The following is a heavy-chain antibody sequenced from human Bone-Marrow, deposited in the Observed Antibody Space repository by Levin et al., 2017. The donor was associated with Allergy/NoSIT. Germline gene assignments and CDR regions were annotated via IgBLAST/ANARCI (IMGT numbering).Heavy chain of an antibody. V-gene: IGHV1-2*06. CDR2: ISPTNGDT. CDR1: GYTFTFYF. Sequence: ASVKVSCKASGYTFTFYFIHWVRQAPGQGLEWMGRISPTNGDTKYAQKFQDRVTMTRDTSISTAYMDLSSLRSDDTAVYYCARVSDHFDAPSDLNWFAPWGQGTLVIVSS. D-gene: IGHD2-8*01. J-gene: IGHJ5*02. CDR3: ARVSDHFDAPSDLNWFAP.